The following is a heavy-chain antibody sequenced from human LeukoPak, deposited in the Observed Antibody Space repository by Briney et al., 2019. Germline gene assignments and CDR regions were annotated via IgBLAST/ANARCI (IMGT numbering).Heavy chain of an antibody. CDR3: AKGGYCSSTSCPNDY. D-gene: IGHD2-2*01. Sequence: GGSLRLSCAASGFTFSSYAKSWVRQAPGQGLEWVSTISGSGGSTYYADSVKGRFTISRVNSKKTLYLQMNSLRAEDTAVYYCAKGGYCSSTSCPNDYWGQGTLVTVSS. V-gene: IGHV3-23*01. J-gene: IGHJ4*02. CDR1: GFTFSSYA. CDR2: ISGSGGST.